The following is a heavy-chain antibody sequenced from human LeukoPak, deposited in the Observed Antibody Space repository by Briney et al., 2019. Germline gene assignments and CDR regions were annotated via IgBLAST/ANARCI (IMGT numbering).Heavy chain of an antibody. J-gene: IGHJ6*02. CDR2: ISWNSGSI. D-gene: IGHD3-10*01. CDR3: AKDYGSGSYYIPDYYGMDV. CDR1: GFTFDDYA. Sequence: GRSLRLSCAASGFTFDDYAMHWVRQAPGKGLEWISGISWNSGSIGYADSVKGRFTISRDNAKNSLYLQMNSLRAEDTALYYCAKDYGSGSYYIPDYYGMDVWGQGTTVTVSS. V-gene: IGHV3-9*01.